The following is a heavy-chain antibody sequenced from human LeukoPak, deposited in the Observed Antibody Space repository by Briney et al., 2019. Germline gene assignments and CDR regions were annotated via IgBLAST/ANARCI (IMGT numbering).Heavy chain of an antibody. D-gene: IGHD2-15*01. V-gene: IGHV3-30-3*01. CDR1: GFTFSSNG. J-gene: IGHJ4*02. CDR3: ARATIVVVVAAPGY. CDR2: ISYDGSNK. Sequence: PGGSLRLSCAASGFTFSSNGMHWVRQAPGKGLEWVAVISYDGSNKYYADSVKGRFTISRDNSKNTLYLQMNSLRAEDAAVYYCARATIVVVVAAPGYWGQGTLVTVSS.